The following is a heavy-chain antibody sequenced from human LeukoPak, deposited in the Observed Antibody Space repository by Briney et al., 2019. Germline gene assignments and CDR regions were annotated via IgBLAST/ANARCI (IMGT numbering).Heavy chain of an antibody. CDR1: GGSISGSY. CDR2: MYNSGST. CDR3: ARGIESYGDDGY. Sequence: SSETVSLTCTVSGGSISGSYWSWIRQPPGKGLEWIAYMYNSGSTNYNPSLKSRVTISIDTSKNQFSLKLSSLTAADTAIYYCARGIESYGDDGYWGPGILVTVSS. D-gene: IGHD4-17*01. J-gene: IGHJ4*02. V-gene: IGHV4-59*01.